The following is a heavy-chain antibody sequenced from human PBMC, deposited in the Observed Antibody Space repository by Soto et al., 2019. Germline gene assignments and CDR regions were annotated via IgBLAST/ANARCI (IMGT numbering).Heavy chain of an antibody. CDR3: AKDPNGDYIGAFDF. J-gene: IGHJ3*01. V-gene: IGHV3-23*01. CDR1: GFTFSDYA. D-gene: IGHD4-17*01. CDR2: IIASGTYS. Sequence: QLLESGGGLVQPGGSLRLSCAASGFTFSDYAMTWVRQAPGKGLGWVSGIIASGTYSKYADSVNGRFTISRDNAKNTLYLQTNGLRVEDTAVYFCAKDPNGDYIGAFDFWGQGTMVTVSS.